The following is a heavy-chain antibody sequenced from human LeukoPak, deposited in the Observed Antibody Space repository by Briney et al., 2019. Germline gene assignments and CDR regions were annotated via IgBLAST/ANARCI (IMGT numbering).Heavy chain of an antibody. CDR1: GYTFTGYY. Sequence: GASVKVSCKTSGYTFTGYYMHWVRQAPGQGLEWMGWINPNSGGTNYAQKFQGRVTMTGDTSISTAYMELSRLRSDDTAVYYCARVELGYCSGGSCYQEVHFDYWGQGTLVTVSS. V-gene: IGHV1-2*02. CDR3: ARVELGYCSGGSCYQEVHFDY. J-gene: IGHJ4*02. CDR2: INPNSGGT. D-gene: IGHD2-15*01.